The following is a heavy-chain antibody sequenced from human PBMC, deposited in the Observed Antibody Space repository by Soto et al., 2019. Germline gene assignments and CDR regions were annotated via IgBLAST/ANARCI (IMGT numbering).Heavy chain of an antibody. J-gene: IGHJ6*02. V-gene: IGHV3-23*01. Sequence: PGGSLRLSCAASGFTFSSYAMSWVRQAPGKGLEWVSAISGSGGSTYYADSVKGRFTISRDNSKNTLYLQMNSLRAEDTAVYYCAKAGYYDSSGYTWAKNYYYYGMDVWGQGTTVTVS. CDR2: ISGSGGST. D-gene: IGHD3-22*01. CDR3: AKAGYYDSSGYTWAKNYYYYGMDV. CDR1: GFTFSSYA.